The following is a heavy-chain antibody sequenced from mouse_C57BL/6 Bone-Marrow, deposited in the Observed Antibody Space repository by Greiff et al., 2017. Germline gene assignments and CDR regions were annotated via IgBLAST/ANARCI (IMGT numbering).Heavy chain of an antibody. Sequence: VQLQQSGPVLVKPGASVKMSCKASGYTFTDYYMNWVKQSHGKSLEWIGVINPYNGGTSYNQKFKGKATLTVDKSSSTAYMELNSLTSEDSAVYYCARLEYPSGYFDDWGQGTTLTVSS. CDR2: INPYNGGT. CDR1: GYTFTDYY. D-gene: IGHD1-3*01. J-gene: IGHJ2*01. V-gene: IGHV1-19*01. CDR3: ARLEYPSGYFDD.